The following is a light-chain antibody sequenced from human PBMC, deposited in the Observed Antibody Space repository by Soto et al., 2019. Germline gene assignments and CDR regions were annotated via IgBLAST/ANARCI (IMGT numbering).Light chain of an antibody. CDR3: TSYTTTSAVI. Sequence: QSALTQPRSVSGSPGQSITISCTGTSSDVGRYNYVSWYQQHPGMAPQLLIYEVSDRPSGVSNRFSGSKSGNTASLTISGLQAEDEADYFCTSYTTTSAVIFGGGTKLTVL. J-gene: IGLJ2*01. V-gene: IGLV2-14*01. CDR1: SSDVGRYNY. CDR2: EVS.